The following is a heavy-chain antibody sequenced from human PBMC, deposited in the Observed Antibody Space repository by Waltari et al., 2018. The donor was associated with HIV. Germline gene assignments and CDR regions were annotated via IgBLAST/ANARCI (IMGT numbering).Heavy chain of an antibody. CDR3: VRAWTRDKPFDI. J-gene: IGHJ3*02. V-gene: IGHV4-38-2*02. Sequence: QVRLQESGPGLVNPSATLSLSCTVSGYTVNSHFFLGWVRQAPGRGLEWLGSFFHSGTAYYNPSLKSRLSMSVDTSKETFSLIMTSLIVGDTAKYSCVRAWTRDKPFDIWGQG. D-gene: IGHD5-12*01. CDR2: FFHSGTA. CDR1: GYTVNSHFF.